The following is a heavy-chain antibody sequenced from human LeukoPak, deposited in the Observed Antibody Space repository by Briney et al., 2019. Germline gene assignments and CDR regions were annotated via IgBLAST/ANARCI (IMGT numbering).Heavy chain of an antibody. D-gene: IGHD2-2*01. CDR1: GFTLSSYA. V-gene: IGHV3-23*01. J-gene: IGHJ4*02. CDR3: AKEGGIVVVPAAFPDY. Sequence: PGGSLRLSCAASGFTLSSYAMSWVRQAPGKGLEWVSAISGSGGSTYYADSVKGRFTISRDNSKNTLYLQMNSLRAEDTAVYYCAKEGGIVVVPAAFPDYWGQGTLVTVSS. CDR2: ISGSGGST.